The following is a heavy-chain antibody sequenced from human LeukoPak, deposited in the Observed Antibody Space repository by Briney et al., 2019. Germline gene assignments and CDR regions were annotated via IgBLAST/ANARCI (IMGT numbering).Heavy chain of an antibody. J-gene: IGHJ4*02. CDR3: AKSPRLPYFDY. Sequence: GGSLRLSCAASGFTFSNYGMSWVRQAPGKGLEWVSGISDNTFYADSVKGRFTISRDNSKNTLYLQMNSLRAEDTAVYYCAKSPRLPYFDYWGQGTLVTVSS. CDR1: GFTFSNYG. V-gene: IGHV3-23*01. CDR2: ISDNT.